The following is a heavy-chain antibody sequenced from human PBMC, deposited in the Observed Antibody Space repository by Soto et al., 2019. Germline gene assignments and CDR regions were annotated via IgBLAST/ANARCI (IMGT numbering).Heavy chain of an antibody. D-gene: IGHD5-12*01. CDR1: GGTFSNYA. CDR2: IIPIFGTA. CDR3: ATIVSTINSNDY. J-gene: IGHJ4*02. Sequence: SVKVSCMASGGTFSNYAISWVRQAPGQGLEWMGGIIPIFGTANNAQKLQGRVTITADKSTRTAYMELSSLRSEYTAGYYCATIVSTINSNDYWGQGTLVTVSS. V-gene: IGHV1-69*06.